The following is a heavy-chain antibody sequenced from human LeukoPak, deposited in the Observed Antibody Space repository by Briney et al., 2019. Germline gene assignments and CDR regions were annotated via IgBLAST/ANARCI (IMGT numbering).Heavy chain of an antibody. Sequence: GGSLRLSCAASGFAFSSYWMSWVRQAPGKGLEWVANIKQDGSEKYYVDSVKGRFTIPRDNAKNSLYLQMNSLRAEDTAVYYCARDHHDSSLDYWGQGTLVTVSS. V-gene: IGHV3-7*03. D-gene: IGHD3-22*01. CDR3: ARDHHDSSLDY. J-gene: IGHJ4*02. CDR1: GFAFSSYW. CDR2: IKQDGSEK.